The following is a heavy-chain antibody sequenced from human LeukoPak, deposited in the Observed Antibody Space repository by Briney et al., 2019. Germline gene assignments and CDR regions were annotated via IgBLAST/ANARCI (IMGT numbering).Heavy chain of an antibody. Sequence: PGGSLRLSCAASGFTFSDYYMSWIRQAPGKGLEWVSYISSSGSTIYYADSVKGRFTISRDNAKNSLYLQMNSLRAEDTAVYYCARVLRMIVAAHDAFDIWGQGTMVTVSS. J-gene: IGHJ3*02. CDR3: ARVLRMIVAAHDAFDI. CDR1: GFTFSDYY. CDR2: ISSSGSTI. D-gene: IGHD1-26*01. V-gene: IGHV3-11*04.